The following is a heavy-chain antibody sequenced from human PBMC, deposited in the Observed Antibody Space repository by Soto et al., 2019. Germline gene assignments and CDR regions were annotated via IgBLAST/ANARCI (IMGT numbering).Heavy chain of an antibody. J-gene: IGHJ4*02. Sequence: GGSLRLSCAASGFTFSNAWMSWVRQVPGKGLEWVGRIKSKTDGGTTDYAAPVKGRFTLSRDDSRDTLYLQMNSLKTEDTAVYYCARDRGWSLFDYWGQGTLVTVSS. D-gene: IGHD6-19*01. CDR2: IKSKTDGGTT. CDR3: ARDRGWSLFDY. CDR1: GFTFSNAW. V-gene: IGHV3-15*01.